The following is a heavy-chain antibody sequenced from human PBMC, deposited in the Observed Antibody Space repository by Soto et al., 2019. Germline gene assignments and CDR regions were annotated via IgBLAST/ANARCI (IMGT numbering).Heavy chain of an antibody. CDR2: IYSGGST. CDR1: GFTVSSNY. D-gene: IGHD1-26*01. J-gene: IGHJ6*02. CDR3: ASGWVGLDYYYYYGMDV. V-gene: IGHV3-53*01. Sequence: PGGSLRLSCAASGFTVSSNYMSWVRQAPGKGLEWVSVIYSGGSTYYADSVKGRFTISRDNSKNTLYLQMNRLRAEDTAVYYCASGWVGLDYYYYYGMDVWGQGTTVTVSS.